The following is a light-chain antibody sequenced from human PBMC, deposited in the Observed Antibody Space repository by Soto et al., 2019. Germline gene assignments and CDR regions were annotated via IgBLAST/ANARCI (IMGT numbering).Light chain of an antibody. CDR3: QQYYSPPLT. Sequence: DIVLTQSPDSLAVSLGERATINCKSSQSVLFSSNSKNFIAWYQQKLGQSPRLLIYWASTRESGVPDRFSGSGSGTDFTLTISSLQAEDVAVYYCQQYYSPPLTFGGGTKVEIK. V-gene: IGKV4-1*01. J-gene: IGKJ4*01. CDR2: WAS. CDR1: QSVLFSSNSKNF.